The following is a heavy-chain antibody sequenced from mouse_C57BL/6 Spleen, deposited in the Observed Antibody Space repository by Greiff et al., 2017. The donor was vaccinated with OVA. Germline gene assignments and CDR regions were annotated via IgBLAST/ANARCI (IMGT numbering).Heavy chain of an antibody. CDR1: GFTFSSYA. D-gene: IGHD1-1*01. J-gene: IGHJ4*01. Sequence: EVKVEESGEGLVKPGGSLKLSCAASGFTFSSYAMSWVRQTPEKRLEWVAYISSGGDYIYYADTVKGRFTISRDNARNTLYLQMSSLKSEDTAMYYCTRGGYGSSYAMDYWGQGTSVTVSS. V-gene: IGHV5-9-1*02. CDR3: TRGGYGSSYAMDY. CDR2: ISSGGDYI.